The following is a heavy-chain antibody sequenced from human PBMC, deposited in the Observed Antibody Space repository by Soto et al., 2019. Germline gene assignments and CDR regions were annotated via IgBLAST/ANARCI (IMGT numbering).Heavy chain of an antibody. J-gene: IGHJ4*02. Sequence: GGDLRLSSETSGFDFRRYGMSLVRQALGKGLEWGALIWFEGENKYYGDSVKGRFTNSREKLKNTLYLQRDSLRAEDTAIYYFERDLHELGSYYPLDYWGQGTLVT. CDR1: GFDFRRYG. D-gene: IGHD3-10*01. CDR2: IWFEGENK. CDR3: ERDLHELGSYYPLDY. V-gene: IGHV3-33*08.